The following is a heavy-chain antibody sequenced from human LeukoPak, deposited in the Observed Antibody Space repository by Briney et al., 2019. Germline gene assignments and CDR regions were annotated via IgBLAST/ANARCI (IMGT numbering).Heavy chain of an antibody. CDR2: ISDSGGST. D-gene: IGHD2-2*01. CDR1: GFTFSSYA. J-gene: IGHJ4*02. V-gene: IGHV3-23*01. CDR3: AKGRYCSSTSCYGVIDY. Sequence: GGSLRLSCAASGFTFSSYAMSWVRQAPGKGLEWVSVISDSGGSTYYTDSVKGRFTISRDNSKNTLYLQMNSLTAEDTAVYYCAKGRYCSSTSCYGVIDYWGQGTLVTVSS.